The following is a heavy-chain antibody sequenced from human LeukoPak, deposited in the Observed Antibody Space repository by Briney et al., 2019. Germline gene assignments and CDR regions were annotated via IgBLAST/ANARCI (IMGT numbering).Heavy chain of an antibody. J-gene: IGHJ4*02. CDR1: GFSFTTYW. CDR2: IKQDGTEK. CDR3: AKLAKYFYGSETYYFFEH. D-gene: IGHD3-10*01. V-gene: IGHV3-7*01. Sequence: PGGSLRLSCAASGFSFTTYWMVWVRQAPGKGLEWVANIKQDGTEKYYVDSVKGRFTISRDNDKNSLYLQMNSLRVEDTAVYYCAKLAKYFYGSETYYFFEHWGQGTPVTASS.